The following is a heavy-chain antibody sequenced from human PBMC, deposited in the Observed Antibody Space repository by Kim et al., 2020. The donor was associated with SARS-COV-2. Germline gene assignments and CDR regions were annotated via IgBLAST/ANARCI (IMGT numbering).Heavy chain of an antibody. V-gene: IGHV4-39*01. CDR2: IYYSGST. CDR1: GGSISSSSYY. CDR3: ARHQEGEGYRAYSSSSTVRCGMDV. D-gene: IGHD6-6*01. Sequence: SETLSLTCTVSGGSISSSSYYWGWIRQPPGKGLEWIGSIYYSGSTYYNPSLKSRVTISVDTSKNQFSLKLSSVTAADTAVYYCARHQEGEGYRAYSSSSTVRCGMDVWGQGTTVTVSS. J-gene: IGHJ6*02.